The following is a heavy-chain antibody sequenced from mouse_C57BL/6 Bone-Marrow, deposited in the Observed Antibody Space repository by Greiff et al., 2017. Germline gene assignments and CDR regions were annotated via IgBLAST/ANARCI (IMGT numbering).Heavy chain of an antibody. V-gene: IGHV5-9*01. CDR2: ISGGGGNT. Sequence: EVLLVESGGGLVKPGGSLKLSCAASGFTFSSYTMSWVRQTPGKRLEWIATISGGGGNTYYPDSVKGRVTIPRDKAKSTLYLQMSSLRSEDTALYYCARHQRPFDYWGQGTTLTVSS. CDR3: ARHQRPFDY. CDR1: GFTFSSYT. J-gene: IGHJ2*01.